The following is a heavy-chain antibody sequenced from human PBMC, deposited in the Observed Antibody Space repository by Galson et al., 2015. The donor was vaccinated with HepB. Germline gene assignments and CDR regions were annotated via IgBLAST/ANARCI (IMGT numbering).Heavy chain of an antibody. CDR3: ARVTSTHNFGRGRYSFYYYGMDV. Sequence: SVKVSCKASGYTFTNYAIKWVQQAPGQGLEWMGWINTNTGEPTYAQAFTGRFVFSLDTSVTTAHLQISSLKPEDTAVYYCARVTSTHNFGRGRYSFYYYGMDVWGQGTTVTVPS. J-gene: IGHJ6*02. V-gene: IGHV7-4-1*02. CDR2: INTNTGEP. D-gene: IGHD4-23*01. CDR1: GYTFTNYA.